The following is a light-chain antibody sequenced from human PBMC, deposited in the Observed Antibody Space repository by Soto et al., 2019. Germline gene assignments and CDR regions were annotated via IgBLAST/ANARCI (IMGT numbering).Light chain of an antibody. CDR2: GAS. V-gene: IGKV3-20*01. CDR3: QQYGSSPLT. Sequence: EIVLSRSLGAVNLSPRERATLSCRVSQIVSSSYVAWYQQKPGQAPRLLIYGASSRATGIPDRFSGSGSGTDFTLTISRLEPEDFAVYYCQQYGSSPLTFGGGTRLEI. J-gene: IGKJ5*01. CDR1: QIVSSSY.